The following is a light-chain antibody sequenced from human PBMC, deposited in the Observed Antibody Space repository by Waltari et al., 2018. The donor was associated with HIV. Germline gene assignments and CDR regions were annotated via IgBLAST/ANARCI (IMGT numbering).Light chain of an antibody. Sequence: QSMLTQPPSASGTPGQRVTLSCSGSSSNIGRYYVYWYQQLPGAAPEVLVYRNNQRPSVVPGRFAGSTSGTSASLAISALRSEDEADYYCSAWNHSLSGYVVGTGTKVTV. CDR2: RNN. CDR1: SSNIGRYY. CDR3: SAWNHSLSGYV. J-gene: IGLJ1*01. V-gene: IGLV1-47*01.